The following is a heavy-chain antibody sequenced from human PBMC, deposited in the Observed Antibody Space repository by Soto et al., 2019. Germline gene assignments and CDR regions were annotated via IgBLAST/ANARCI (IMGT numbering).Heavy chain of an antibody. V-gene: IGHV3-23*01. J-gene: IGHJ4*02. D-gene: IGHD3-16*02. CDR1: GFTFSSYA. Sequence: TGGSLRLSCAASGFTFSSYAMSWVRQAPGKGLEWVSAISGSGGSTYYADSVKGRFTISRDNSKNTLYLQMNSLRAEDTAVYYCAKDLGELSSQPFDYWGQGTLVTVSS. CDR2: ISGSGGST. CDR3: AKDLGELSSQPFDY.